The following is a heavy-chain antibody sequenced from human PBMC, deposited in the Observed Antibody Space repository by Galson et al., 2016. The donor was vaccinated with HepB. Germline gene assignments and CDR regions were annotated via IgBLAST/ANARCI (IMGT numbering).Heavy chain of an antibody. V-gene: IGHV1-58*02. D-gene: IGHD2-8*01. J-gene: IGHJ6*02. CDR3: ASESPSQLVSKYYCMDV. CDR1: GLSFSRSA. Sequence: SVKVSCKASGLSFSRSAIQWVRQAPGRRPEWIGRIDAGNDETIHAEKFPERVTMTTDTSTDTAHMEFGRLTPDDTAVYYCASESPSQLVSKYYCMDVWGQGTAVIVS. CDR2: IDAGNDET.